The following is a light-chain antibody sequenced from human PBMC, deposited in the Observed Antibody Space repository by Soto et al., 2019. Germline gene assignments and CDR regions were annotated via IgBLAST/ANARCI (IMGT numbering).Light chain of an antibody. V-gene: IGLV2-14*01. CDR2: EAS. CDR3: SSYTTTSTLV. Sequence: QSALTQPASVSGSPGQSIIISCTGTSSDLGSYNYVSWYQQHPDRAPKLLIYEASSRPSGVPTRFSGSKSGNMASLTISGLQPEDEADYYCSSYTTTSTLVFGGGTKLTVL. CDR1: SSDLGSYNY. J-gene: IGLJ3*02.